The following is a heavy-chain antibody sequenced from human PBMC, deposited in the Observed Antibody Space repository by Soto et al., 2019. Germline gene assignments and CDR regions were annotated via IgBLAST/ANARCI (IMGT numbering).Heavy chain of an antibody. J-gene: IGHJ4*02. D-gene: IGHD3-16*01. Sequence: QVQLQESGPGLVKPSGTLSLTCAVSGGSISSSNWWSWVRQPPGKGLEWIVEIYHSGSTNYNPSLKSRVTIAVAKSKNQFSLKLSSVTAADTAVYYWARWGSSRGDWYFDHWGQGTLVTVSS. CDR3: ARWGSSRGDWYFDH. CDR1: GGSISSSNW. V-gene: IGHV4-4*02. CDR2: IYHSGST.